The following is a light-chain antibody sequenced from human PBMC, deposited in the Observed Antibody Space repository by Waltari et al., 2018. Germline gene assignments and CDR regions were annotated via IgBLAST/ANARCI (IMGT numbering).Light chain of an antibody. Sequence: SALTQPRSVSGSPGQSVTISCTGTTSDVGGYNYVSWYQHHPGKAPKLMIFDVTPRPSGVPDGFSGSKSANTASLTISGLQAEDEADYYCCSFAGTYTWVFGGGTKVTVL. CDR2: DVT. CDR3: CSFAGTYTWV. CDR1: TSDVGGYNY. J-gene: IGLJ3*02. V-gene: IGLV2-11*01.